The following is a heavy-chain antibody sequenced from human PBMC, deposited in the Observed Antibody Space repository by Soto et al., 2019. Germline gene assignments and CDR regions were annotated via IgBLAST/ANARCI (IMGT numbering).Heavy chain of an antibody. J-gene: IGHJ4*02. CDR3: ATYDYYDSSGYYYFDY. Sequence: SVKVSCKASGGTFSSYAISWVRQAPGQGLEWMGGIIPIFGTANYAQKFQGRVTITADESTSTAYMELSSLRSEDTAVYYCATYDYYDSSGYYYFDYWGQGALVTVDS. CDR2: IIPIFGTA. V-gene: IGHV1-69*13. CDR1: GGTFSSYA. D-gene: IGHD3-22*01.